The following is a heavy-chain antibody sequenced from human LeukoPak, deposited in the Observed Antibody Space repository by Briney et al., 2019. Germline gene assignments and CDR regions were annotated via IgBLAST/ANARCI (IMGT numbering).Heavy chain of an antibody. V-gene: IGHV4-59*01. CDR3: ARDMGRYGSGSFDY. J-gene: IGHJ4*02. Sequence: SETLSLTCTVSDXSISSYYGSWIRQPPGKGLEWIGYIYYSGSTNYNPSLKSRVTISVDTSKNQFSLNLSSVTAADTAVYYCARDMGRYGSGSFDYWGQGTLVTVSS. CDR2: IYYSGST. CDR1: DXSISSYY. D-gene: IGHD3-10*01.